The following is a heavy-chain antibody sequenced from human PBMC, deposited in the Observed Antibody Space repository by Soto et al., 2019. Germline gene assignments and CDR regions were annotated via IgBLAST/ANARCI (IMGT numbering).Heavy chain of an antibody. CDR1: GYTFTSYG. CDR2: ISAYNGNT. J-gene: IGHJ4*02. Sequence: QVQLVQSGAEVKKPGASVKVSCNASGYTFTSYGISWVRQAPGQGLEWMGWISAYNGNTNYAQKLQGIVTMTTDTATSTAYMELRSRSAEDTAGYYCATWGVGSGYFDYWGQGTLVTVSS. CDR3: ATWGVGSGYFDY. D-gene: IGHD3-10*01. V-gene: IGHV1-18*01.